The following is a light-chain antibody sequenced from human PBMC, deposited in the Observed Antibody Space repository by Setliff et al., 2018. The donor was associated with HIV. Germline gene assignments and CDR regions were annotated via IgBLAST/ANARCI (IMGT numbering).Light chain of an antibody. CDR3: CSYAHTTTPSYV. CDR2: EGT. J-gene: IGLJ1*01. Sequence: QSALTQPASVSGSPGQSITISCTGTSSDVGSYNLVSWYQQHPGKAPKLLIYEGTKRPSGVSNRFSGSKSGNTASLTISGLQAEDEADYCCCSYAHTTTPSYVFGTGTKGTVL. V-gene: IGLV2-23*01. CDR1: SSDVGSYNL.